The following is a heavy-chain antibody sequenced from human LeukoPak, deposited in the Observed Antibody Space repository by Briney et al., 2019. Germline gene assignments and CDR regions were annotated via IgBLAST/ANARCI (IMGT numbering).Heavy chain of an antibody. V-gene: IGHV1-18*01. CDR2: ISAYNGNT. D-gene: IGHD3-10*01. J-gene: IGHJ3*02. CDR1: GYTFTSYG. Sequence: ASVKVSCKASGYTFTSYGISWVRQAPGQGLEWMGWISAYNGNTNYAQKLQGRVTMTTDTSTSTAYMELRSLRSDDTAVYYCARDRWVGPTTDAFDIWGQGTMVTVPS. CDR3: ARDRWVGPTTDAFDI.